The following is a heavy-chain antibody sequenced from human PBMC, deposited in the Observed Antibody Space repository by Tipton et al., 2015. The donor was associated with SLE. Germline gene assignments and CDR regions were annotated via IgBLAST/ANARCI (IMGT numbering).Heavy chain of an antibody. CDR3: ARVDGDYGDAFDI. Sequence: TLSLTCSVSSGSIRSYYWSWIRQPPGKGLEWIGYVFYSGSTNHNPSPKSRVTISVDTSKNQFSLKLTSVTSADTAVYYCARVDGDYGDAFDIWGQGTLVTVSS. V-gene: IGHV4-59*01. J-gene: IGHJ3*02. CDR2: VFYSGST. CDR1: SGSIRSYY. D-gene: IGHD4-17*01.